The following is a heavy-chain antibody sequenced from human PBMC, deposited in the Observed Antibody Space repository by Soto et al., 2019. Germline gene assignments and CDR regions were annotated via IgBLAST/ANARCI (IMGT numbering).Heavy chain of an antibody. CDR3: AREGRSAAPQAGFEL. Sequence: PSETLSLTCTVSGNSISTGAYYWSWLRQHPVKGLEWIGHIFYSGNTHYSQSLESRVTISVDTSKNQFSIKLTSVTVADTAVYYCAREGRSAAPQAGFELWGLVTLVTVS. D-gene: IGHD1-7*01. V-gene: IGHV4-31*03. J-gene: IGHJ4*02. CDR2: IFYSGNT. CDR1: GNSISTGAYY.